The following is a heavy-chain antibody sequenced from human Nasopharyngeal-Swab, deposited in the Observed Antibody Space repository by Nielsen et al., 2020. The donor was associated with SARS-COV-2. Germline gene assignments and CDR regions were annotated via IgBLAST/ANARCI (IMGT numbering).Heavy chain of an antibody. Sequence: SVKVSCKVSGGTFSKYAISWVRQAPGQGLEWMGGIIVNLGMTKYAQKFKDSVIINADESTGTAYMELNSLRSEDTAVYYCATWGIGYGENAHATFDSWGQGTQVTVSS. CDR1: GGTFSKYA. D-gene: IGHD4-17*01. CDR2: IIVNLGMT. J-gene: IGHJ4*02. V-gene: IGHV1-69*10. CDR3: ATWGIGYGENAHATFDS.